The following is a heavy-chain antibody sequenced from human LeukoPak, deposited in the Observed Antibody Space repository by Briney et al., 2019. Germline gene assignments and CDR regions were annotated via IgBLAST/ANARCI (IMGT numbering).Heavy chain of an antibody. V-gene: IGHV3-7*01. D-gene: IGHD4-11*01. Sequence: PGGSLRLSCAASVFTFSSYLMRWVRDAPEGGVEWVANIKQDGSEKYYVDSVKGRSTISRDNAKNSLYLQMNSLRAEDTAVYYCARAIYSNYPDYWGQGTLVTVSS. J-gene: IGHJ4*02. CDR3: ARAIYSNYPDY. CDR1: VFTFSSYL. CDR2: IKQDGSEK.